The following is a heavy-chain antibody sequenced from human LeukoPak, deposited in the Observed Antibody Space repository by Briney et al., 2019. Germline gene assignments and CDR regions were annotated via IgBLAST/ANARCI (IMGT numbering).Heavy chain of an antibody. CDR1: GFTFSSYA. V-gene: IGHV3-30*01. CDR3: ARAEERGYSYVVYYYYMDV. J-gene: IGHJ6*03. CDR2: ISYDGSNK. D-gene: IGHD5-18*01. Sequence: GGSLRLSCAASGFTFSSYAMHWVRQAPGKGLEWVAVISYDGSNKYYADSVKGRFTISRDNSKNTLYLQVNSLRAEDTAVCYCARAEERGYSYVVYYYYMDVWGKGTTVTVSS.